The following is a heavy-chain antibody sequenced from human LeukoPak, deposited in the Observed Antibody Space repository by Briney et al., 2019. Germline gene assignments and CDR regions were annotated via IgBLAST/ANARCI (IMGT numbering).Heavy chain of an antibody. CDR1: GGTFNSYA. CDR3: ARDLLGHCGYSGYGGYGSSCHRGLYFDY. J-gene: IGHJ4*02. Sequence: AAPVKVSCKASGGTFNSYAISWVRQAPGQGLEWMGRIIPILGIANYAQKFQGRVTITADKSTSTAYMELSSLRSEDTAVYYCARDLLGHCGYSGYGGYGSSCHRGLYFDYWGQGTLVTVSS. D-gene: IGHD5-12*01. CDR2: IIPILGIA. V-gene: IGHV1-69*04.